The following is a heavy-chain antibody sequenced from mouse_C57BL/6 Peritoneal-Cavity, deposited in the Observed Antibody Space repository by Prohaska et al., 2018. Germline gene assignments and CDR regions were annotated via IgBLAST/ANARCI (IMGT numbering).Heavy chain of an antibody. CDR2: INTYSGVP. V-gene: IGHV9-3*01. D-gene: IGHD3-2*02. Sequence: VKQAPGKGLKWMGWINTYSGVPTYADDFKGRFVFSLETSASTAYLQINNLKNEDTATYFCARDSSGLYYAMDYWGQGTSVTVSS. J-gene: IGHJ4*01. CDR3: ARDSSGLYYAMDY.